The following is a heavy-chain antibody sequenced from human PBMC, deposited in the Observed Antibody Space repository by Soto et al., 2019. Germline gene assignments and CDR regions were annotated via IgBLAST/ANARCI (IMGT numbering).Heavy chain of an antibody. V-gene: IGHV4-59*01. CDR2: IYYIGST. Sequence: QVQLQESGPGLVKPSETLSLPGTVSGGSIRTYYWTWIRQPPGQGLEWIGNIYYIGSTNYNPSLKSRVTISVDTSKNQFSLNLSSVTAADTAVYYCARAVVYSTSYYGAGDYFDYWGQGILVTVSS. CDR1: GGSIRTYY. D-gene: IGHD6-13*01. J-gene: IGHJ4*02. CDR3: ARAVVYSTSYYGAGDYFDY.